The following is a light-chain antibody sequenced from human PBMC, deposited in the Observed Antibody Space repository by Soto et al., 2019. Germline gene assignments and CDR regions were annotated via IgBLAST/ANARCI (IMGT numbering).Light chain of an antibody. Sequence: EIVLTQSPGTLSLSPGERATLSCRPSQSITSNYLAWFQQKPCQAPRLLIYGASSRATGIPDRFSGSGSGTDFTLTISRLESEDSAIYYCLQYDASPPWTFGRGTKVEIK. CDR1: QSITSNY. J-gene: IGKJ1*01. V-gene: IGKV3-20*01. CDR2: GAS. CDR3: LQYDASPPWT.